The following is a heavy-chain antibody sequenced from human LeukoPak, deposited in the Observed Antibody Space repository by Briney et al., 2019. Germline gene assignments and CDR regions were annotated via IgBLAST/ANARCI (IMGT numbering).Heavy chain of an antibody. CDR3: ARGTSGSPKDDAFDI. CDR1: GGSISSYY. D-gene: IGHD1-26*01. V-gene: IGHV4-59*12. J-gene: IGHJ3*02. CDR2: IYYSGST. Sequence: SETLSLTCTVTGGSISSYYWSWIRQPPRKGLEWIGYIYYSGSTNYNPSLKSRVTMSVDTSKNQFSLKLSSVTAADTAVYYCARGTSGSPKDDAFDIWGQGTMVTVSS.